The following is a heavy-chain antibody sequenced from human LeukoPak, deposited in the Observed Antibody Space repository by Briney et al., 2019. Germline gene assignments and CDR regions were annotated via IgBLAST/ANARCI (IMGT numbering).Heavy chain of an antibody. CDR1: GFTFSTFW. CDR2: IKQDGSEK. V-gene: IGHV3-7*04. Sequence: GGSLRLSCAASGFTFSTFWMSWARQVPGKGLEWVANIKQDGSEKFYVDSVKGRFTVSRDNAKNSLYLQLNRLRAEDTAVYYCARETGVTYNSDWWFYFDFWGQGTLVTVSS. D-gene: IGHD2-8*02. J-gene: IGHJ4*02. CDR3: ARETGVTYNSDWWFYFDF.